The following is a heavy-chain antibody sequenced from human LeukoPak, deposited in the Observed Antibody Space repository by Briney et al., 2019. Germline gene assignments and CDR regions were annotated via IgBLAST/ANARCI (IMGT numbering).Heavy chain of an antibody. CDR2: INHSGST. D-gene: IGHD3-3*01. J-gene: IGHJ4*02. CDR3: ARVQGFLQWLLYYFDY. Sequence: PSETLSLTCAVYGGSFSGYYWSWIRQPPGKGLEWIGEINHSGSTNYNPSLKSRVTISVDTSKNQFSLKLSSVTAADTAVYYCARVQGFLQWLLYYFDYWGQGTLVTVSP. V-gene: IGHV4-34*01. CDR1: GGSFSGYY.